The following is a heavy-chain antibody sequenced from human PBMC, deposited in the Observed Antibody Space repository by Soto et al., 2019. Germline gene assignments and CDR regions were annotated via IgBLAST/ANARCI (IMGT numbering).Heavy chain of an antibody. J-gene: IGHJ4*02. CDR1: GYTFTGYY. CDR3: ARGTQTTVTTRLFDC. V-gene: IGHV1-2*04. CDR2: INPNSGGT. Sequence: ASVKVSCKASGYTFTGYYMHWVRQAPGQGLEWMGWINPNSGGTNYAQKFQGWVTMTRDTSISTAYMELSSLRAEDTAVYYCARGTQTTVTTRLFDCWGQGTLVTVSS. D-gene: IGHD4-17*01.